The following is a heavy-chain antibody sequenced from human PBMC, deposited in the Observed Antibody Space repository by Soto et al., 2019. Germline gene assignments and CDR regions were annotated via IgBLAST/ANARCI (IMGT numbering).Heavy chain of an antibody. CDR1: GFTFSSYA. J-gene: IGHJ4*02. D-gene: IGHD2-2*01. Sequence: GGSLRLSCAASGFTFSSYAMSWVRQAPGKGLEWVSAISGSGGSTYYADSVKGRFTISRDTSKNTLYLQMNSLRAEDTAVYYCAKDLERIVVVPALDYWGQGTLVTVSS. V-gene: IGHV3-23*01. CDR2: ISGSGGST. CDR3: AKDLERIVVVPALDY.